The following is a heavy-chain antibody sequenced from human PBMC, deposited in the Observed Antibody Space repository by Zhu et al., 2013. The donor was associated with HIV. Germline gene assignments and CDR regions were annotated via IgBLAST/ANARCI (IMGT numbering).Heavy chain of an antibody. J-gene: IGHJ4*02. V-gene: IGHV1-2*02. Sequence: QVQLLQSGTEMKKPGASLKVSCRASGYTFNDYAIHWVRQAPGKGLEWMGSLNTNSGDTKYEEKFQGRVTMSRDTAISTAFLELKRLTSDDAAVYFCARWGDYGGNPALDYWGQGTLITVSS. CDR2: LNTNSGDT. CDR3: ARWGDYGGNPALDY. CDR1: GYTFNDYA. D-gene: IGHD4-17*01.